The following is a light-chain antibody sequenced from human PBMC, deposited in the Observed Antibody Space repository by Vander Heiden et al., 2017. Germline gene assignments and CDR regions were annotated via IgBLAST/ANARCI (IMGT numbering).Light chain of an antibody. Sequence: SYVLTQPPSESVAPGQTARITCGGNNIGSKSVHWYQQKPGQAPVLVVYDDSDRPSGIPEGFSGSNSGNTATLTISRVEAGDEADYYCQVWDSSTYVFGTGTKVTVL. V-gene: IGLV3-21*02. CDR1: NIGSKS. CDR3: QVWDSSTYV. CDR2: DDS. J-gene: IGLJ1*01.